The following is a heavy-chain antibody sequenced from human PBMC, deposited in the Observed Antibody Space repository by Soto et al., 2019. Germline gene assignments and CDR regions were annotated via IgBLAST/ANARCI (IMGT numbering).Heavy chain of an antibody. J-gene: IGHJ6*03. CDR1: GFTFSSYS. CDR3: ARETRDYYYMDV. Sequence: HPGGSLRLSCAASGFTFSSYSMNWVRQAPGKGLEWVSYISSSSSTKYYADSVKGRFTISRDNAKNSLYLQMNSLGVEDTAVYYCARETRDYYYMDVWGKGTTVTVSS. V-gene: IGHV3-48*01. CDR2: ISSSSSTK.